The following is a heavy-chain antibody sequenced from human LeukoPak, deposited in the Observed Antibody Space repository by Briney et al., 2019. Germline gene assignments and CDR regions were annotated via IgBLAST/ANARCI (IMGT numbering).Heavy chain of an antibody. V-gene: IGHV3-73*01. J-gene: IGHJ4*02. Sequence: AGGSLKLSCAASWFTFSGSAMHWVRQASGKGLEWVGRIRSKANSYATAYAASVRGRFTISRDDSKNTAYLQMNSLKTEDTAVYYCTSLAYSSSSGLDYWGQGTLVTVSS. D-gene: IGHD6-6*01. CDR3: TSLAYSSSSGLDY. CDR1: WFTFSGSA. CDR2: IRSKANSYAT.